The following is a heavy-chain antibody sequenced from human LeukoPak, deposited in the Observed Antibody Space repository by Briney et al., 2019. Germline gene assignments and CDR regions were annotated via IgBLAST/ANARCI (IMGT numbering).Heavy chain of an antibody. CDR2: IYHSGIT. CDR3: AKSNGYGLIDI. V-gene: IGHV4-38-2*02. CDR1: GYSIRSGFY. D-gene: IGHD3-22*01. Sequence: MPSETLSLTCTVSGYSIRSGFYWGWIRQPPGKGLEWIGNIYHSGITYYTPSLKSRVTISVDTSKNQFYLKLSSVTAADTAVYYCAKSNGYGLIDIWGQGTMVTVSS. J-gene: IGHJ3*02.